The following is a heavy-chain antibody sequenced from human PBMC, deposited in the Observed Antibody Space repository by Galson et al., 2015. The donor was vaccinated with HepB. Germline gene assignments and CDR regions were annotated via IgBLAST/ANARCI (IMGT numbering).Heavy chain of an antibody. CDR3: ARGEGYCSGGSCYLDY. J-gene: IGHJ4*02. CDR2: MNPNSGNT. CDR1: GYTFTSYD. V-gene: IGHV1-8*01. Sequence: SVKVSCKASGYTFTSYDINWVRQATGQGLEWMGWMNPNSGNTGYAQKFQGRVTMTRNTSISTAYMELSSLRSDDTAVYYCARGEGYCSGGSCYLDYWGQGTLVTVSS. D-gene: IGHD2-15*01.